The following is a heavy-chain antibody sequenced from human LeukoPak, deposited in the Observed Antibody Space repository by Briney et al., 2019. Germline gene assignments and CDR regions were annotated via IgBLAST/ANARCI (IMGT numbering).Heavy chain of an antibody. CDR1: GFAFSNYA. V-gene: IGHV3-23*01. D-gene: IGHD2-8*01. J-gene: IGHJ4*02. CDR3: AKDVCTSPRRLLYFDS. CDR2: ISGFNT. Sequence: PGGSLRLSCTTSGFAFSNYAMNWVRQAPGKGPKWVSGISGFNTYYADSVKGRFTIFRDNSKNVLYLQMDRPRAEDTAVYSCAKDVCTSPRRLLYFDSWGQGTLVTVSS.